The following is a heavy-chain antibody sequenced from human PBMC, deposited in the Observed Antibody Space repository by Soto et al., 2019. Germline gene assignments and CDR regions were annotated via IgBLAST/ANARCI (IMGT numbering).Heavy chain of an antibody. V-gene: IGHV1-69*12. Sequence: QVQLVQSGAEVKKPGSSVKVSCKASGGTFSSYAISWVRQAPGQGLEWMGGIIPIFGTANYAQKFQGRVTITADESTSTASMELSRLRTADTAVYYCAADPAWDGTPGWCDPWGQGTLVTVSS. D-gene: IGHD1-26*01. J-gene: IGHJ5*02. CDR1: GGTFSSYA. CDR2: IIPIFGTA. CDR3: AADPAWDGTPGWCDP.